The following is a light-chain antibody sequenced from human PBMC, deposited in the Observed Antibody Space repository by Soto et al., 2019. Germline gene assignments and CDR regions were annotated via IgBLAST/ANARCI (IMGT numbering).Light chain of an antibody. J-gene: IGKJ1*01. CDR3: QQYNSYSPWT. CDR1: QSISSW. V-gene: IGKV1-5*01. Sequence: DIHMTQSPSTLSASVGDRVTITCRASQSISSWLAWYHQKTGKAPKLLIYDASSLESGVPSRFSASGSVTEFTLTISSLQPDDFATYYCQQYNSYSPWTFGQGTRVDI. CDR2: DAS.